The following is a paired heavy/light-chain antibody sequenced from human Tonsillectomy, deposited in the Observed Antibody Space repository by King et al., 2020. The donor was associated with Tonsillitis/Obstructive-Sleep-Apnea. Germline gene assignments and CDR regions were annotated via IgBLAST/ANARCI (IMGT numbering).Heavy chain of an antibody. J-gene: IGHJ6*03. CDR1: GGTFSSYA. D-gene: IGHD3-3*01. CDR2: IIPIFGTA. CDR3: ACPITIFGVDPTGARHSNYYYYYMDV. Sequence: QVQLVQSGAEVKKPGSSVKVSCKASGGTFSSYAISWVRQAPGQGLEWMGGIIPIFGTANYAQKFQGRVTITADESTSTAYMELSSLRSEDTAVYYCACPITIFGVDPTGARHSNYYYYYMDVWGKGTTVTVSS. V-gene: IGHV1-69*12.
Light chain of an antibody. Sequence: DIVMTQSPDSLAVSLGERATINCKSSQSVLYSSNNKNYLAWYQQKPGQPPKLLIYWASTRESGVPDRFSGSGSGTDFTLTISSLQAEDVAVYYCQQYYSTPSTFGQGTKLEIK. J-gene: IGKJ2*01. CDR1: QSVLYSSNNKNY. CDR2: WAS. V-gene: IGKV4-1*01. CDR3: QQYYSTPST.